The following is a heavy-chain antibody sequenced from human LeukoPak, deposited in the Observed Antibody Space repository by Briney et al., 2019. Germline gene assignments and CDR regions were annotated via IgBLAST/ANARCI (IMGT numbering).Heavy chain of an antibody. J-gene: IGHJ3*02. CDR1: GFTFSSYW. CDR2: IKQDGSEK. CDR3: AKEMYSSGSYGAFDI. Sequence: GGSLRLSCAASGFTFSSYWMSWVRQAPGKGLEWVANIKQDGSEKYYADSVKGRFTISRDNSKNTLYLQMNSLRAEDTAVYYCAKEMYSSGSYGAFDIWGQGTMVTVSS. V-gene: IGHV3-7*01. D-gene: IGHD6-19*01.